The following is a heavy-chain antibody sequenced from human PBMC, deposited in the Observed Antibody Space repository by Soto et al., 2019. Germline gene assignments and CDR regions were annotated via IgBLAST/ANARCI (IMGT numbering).Heavy chain of an antibody. CDR2: ISSSGSTI. J-gene: IGHJ6*03. CDR3: VRIPAATSYYYYYYMDV. Sequence: GGSLRLSCAASGFTFSSYEMNWVRQAPGKGLEWVSYISSSGSTIYYADSVKGRFTISRDNAKNSLYLQMNSLRAEDTAVYYCVRIPAATSYYYYYYMDVWGKGTTVTVSS. D-gene: IGHD2-2*01. V-gene: IGHV3-48*03. CDR1: GFTFSSYE.